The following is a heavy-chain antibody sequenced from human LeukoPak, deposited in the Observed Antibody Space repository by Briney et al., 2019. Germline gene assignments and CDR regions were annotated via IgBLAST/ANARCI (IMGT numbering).Heavy chain of an antibody. J-gene: IGHJ5*02. CDR3: ARHSGGEYYDILTGYYMRLEWFDP. CDR2: IYYSGST. Sequence: PSETLSLTCTASGGSISSSSYYWGWIRQPPGKGLEWIGSIYYSGSTYYNPSLKSRVTISVDTSKNQFSLKLSSVTAADTAVYYCARHSGGEYYDILTGYYMRLEWFDPWGQGTLVTVSS. CDR1: GGSISSSSYY. D-gene: IGHD3-9*01. V-gene: IGHV4-39*01.